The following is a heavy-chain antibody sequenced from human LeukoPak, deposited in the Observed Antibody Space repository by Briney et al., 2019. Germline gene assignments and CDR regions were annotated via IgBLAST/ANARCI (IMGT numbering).Heavy chain of an antibody. Sequence: GGSLRLSCAASGFTFSDYYMSWIRQAPGKGLEWVSYISSSGSTIYYADSLKGRFTISRDNAKNSVHLQMNSLRAEDTAVYYCARCVFSGVVAAQHEFDDWGQGTLVTVSS. J-gene: IGHJ4*02. CDR3: ARCVFSGVVAAQHEFDD. V-gene: IGHV3-11*04. CDR1: GFTFSDYY. D-gene: IGHD2-15*01. CDR2: ISSSGSTI.